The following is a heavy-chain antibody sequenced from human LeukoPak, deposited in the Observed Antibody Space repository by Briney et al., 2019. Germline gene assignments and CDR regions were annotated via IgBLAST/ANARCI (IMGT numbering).Heavy chain of an antibody. CDR2: IRSKANSYAT. D-gene: IGHD5-18*01. CDR3: TRHGRDTAMVYYFDY. V-gene: IGHV3-73*01. J-gene: IGHJ4*02. Sequence: GGSLRLSCAASGFTFSGSAMHWVRQASRKGLEWVGRIRSKANSYATAYAASVKGRFTISRDDSKNTAYLQMNSLKTEDTAVYYCTRHGRDTAMVYYFDYWGQGTLVTVSS. CDR1: GFTFSGSA.